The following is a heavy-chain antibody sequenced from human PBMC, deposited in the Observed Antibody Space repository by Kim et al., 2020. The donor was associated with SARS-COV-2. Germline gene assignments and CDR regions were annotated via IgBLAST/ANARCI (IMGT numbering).Heavy chain of an antibody. V-gene: IGHV3-30*18. J-gene: IGHJ4*02. CDR2: ITYDGSNK. CDR3: AKRALVTSTWYSLDY. D-gene: IGHD6-13*01. Sequence: GGSLRLSCAASGFTFSSCGMHWVRQAPGKGLEWVAVITYDGSNKYYADAVKGRFTISRDNSKNALYLQMNSLRAEDTAVYYCAKRALVTSTWYSLDYWGQGTLVTVSS. CDR1: GFTFSSCG.